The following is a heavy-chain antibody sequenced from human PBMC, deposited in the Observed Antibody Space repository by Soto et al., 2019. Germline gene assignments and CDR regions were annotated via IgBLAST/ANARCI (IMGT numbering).Heavy chain of an antibody. Sequence: QVQLQQWGAGLLKPSETLSLTCAVYGGSLSGYYWSWIRQPPGKGLEWIGEINHSGSTNYNPSLKSRVNISVYTSKNQFSLKLSSVTAADTAVYYCARGWGRIFDYWGQGTLVTVSS. CDR1: GGSLSGYY. CDR3: ARGWGRIFDY. J-gene: IGHJ4*02. D-gene: IGHD7-27*01. V-gene: IGHV4-34*01. CDR2: INHSGST.